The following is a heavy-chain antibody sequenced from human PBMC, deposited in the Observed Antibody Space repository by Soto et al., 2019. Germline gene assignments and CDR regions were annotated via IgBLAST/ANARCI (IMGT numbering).Heavy chain of an antibody. CDR3: ARPLTGRRDTGGPYCSGGSCYGLAFDX. CDR1: GGTFSSNA. D-gene: IGHD2-15*01. J-gene: IGHJ3*02. V-gene: IGHV1-69*05. Sequence: SLKVSCKASGGTFSSNAISWVRQAPGQGLEWMGGSIRIFGTANYADKFQGRVTITRDTSARTDYMELRSLSSEDTAVYYCARPLTGRRDTGGPYCSGGSCYGLAFDXTGQRTMGTVS. CDR2: SIRIFGTA.